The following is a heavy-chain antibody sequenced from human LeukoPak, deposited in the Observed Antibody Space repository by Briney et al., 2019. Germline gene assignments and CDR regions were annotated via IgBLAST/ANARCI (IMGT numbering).Heavy chain of an antibody. V-gene: IGHV1-18*01. CDR2: ISAYNGNT. CDR1: GYTFTSYG. CDR3: ARGPSTITFGGVSDY. J-gene: IGHJ4*02. Sequence: ASVKASCKASGYTFTSYGISWVRQAPGQGLEWMGWISAYNGNTNYAQKLQGRVTMTTDTSTSTAYMELRSLRSDDTAVYYCARGPSTITFGGVSDYWGQGTLVTVSS. D-gene: IGHD3-16*01.